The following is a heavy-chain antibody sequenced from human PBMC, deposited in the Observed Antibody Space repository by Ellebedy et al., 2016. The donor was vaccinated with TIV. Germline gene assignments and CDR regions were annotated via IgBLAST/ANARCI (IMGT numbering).Heavy chain of an antibody. J-gene: IGHJ3*02. CDR1: GFTFSTYT. CDR3: AGAFDI. CDR2: ISSTANTI. V-gene: IGHV3-48*04. Sequence: GESLKISCAASGFTFSTYTMNWVRQAPGKGLEWISYISSTANTIYYADSVKGRFTISRDNAKNSLYLQMNSLRAEDTAVYYCAGAFDIWGQGTMVTVSS.